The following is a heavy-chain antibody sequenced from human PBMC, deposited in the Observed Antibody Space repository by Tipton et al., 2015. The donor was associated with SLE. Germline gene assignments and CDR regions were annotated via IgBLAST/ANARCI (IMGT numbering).Heavy chain of an antibody. D-gene: IGHD6-19*01. CDR3: APRVGIAVAGGSGDY. J-gene: IGHJ4*02. CDR2: ISSSSSTI. Sequence: SLRLSCAASGFSLSHYGMHWVRQAPGKGLEWVSYISSSSSTIYYADSVKGRFTISRDNAKNSLYLQMNSLRAEDTAVYYCAPRVGIAVAGGSGDYWGQGTLVTVSS. V-gene: IGHV3-48*01. CDR1: GFSLSHYG.